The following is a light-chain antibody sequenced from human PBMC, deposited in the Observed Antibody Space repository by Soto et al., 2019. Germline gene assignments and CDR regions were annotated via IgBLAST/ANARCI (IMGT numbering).Light chain of an antibody. J-gene: IGKJ1*01. Sequence: EIGLTQSPGTLSLSPGERGTLSCRASQNLGTLYLAWFQQKSGQAPRLLIYSASRRATGIPDRFTGSGSGTDFTLTINRVEPEDFAVYYCQQYGSSVQTFGQGTKVDIK. CDR1: QNLGTLY. CDR2: SAS. CDR3: QQYGSSVQT. V-gene: IGKV3-20*01.